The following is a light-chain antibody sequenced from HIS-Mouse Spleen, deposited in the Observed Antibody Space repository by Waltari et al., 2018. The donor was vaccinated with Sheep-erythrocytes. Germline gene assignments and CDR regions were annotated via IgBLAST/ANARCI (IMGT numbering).Light chain of an antibody. CDR1: SPNIGSNT. V-gene: IGLV1-44*01. CDR2: SNN. CDR3: AAWDDSLNGVV. J-gene: IGLJ2*01. Sequence: QSVLTQPPSASGTPGQRVTISCSGSSPNIGSNTVNWYQQPPGTAPKLLIYSNNQRPSGVPGRFSGSKSGTSASLAISGLQSEDEADYYCAAWDDSLNGVVFGGGTKLTVL.